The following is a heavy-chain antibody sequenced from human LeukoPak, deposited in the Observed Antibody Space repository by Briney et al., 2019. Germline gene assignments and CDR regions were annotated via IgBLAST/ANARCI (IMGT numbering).Heavy chain of an antibody. CDR2: ISYSGSRT. Sequence: GGSLRLSCAASGFTFSTYAMSWVRQAPGKGLQWVSTISYSGSRTYYPDSVKGRFTISRDNSKNTLYLQMNGLRADDTAVYYCAVSFGDEISYWGRGTLVTVSS. J-gene: IGHJ4*02. CDR1: GFTFSTYA. D-gene: IGHD3-10*01. V-gene: IGHV3-23*01. CDR3: AVSFGDEISY.